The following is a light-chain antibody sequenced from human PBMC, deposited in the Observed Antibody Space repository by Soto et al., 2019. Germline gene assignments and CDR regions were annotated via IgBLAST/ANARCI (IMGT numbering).Light chain of an antibody. CDR1: QSVSSSY. J-gene: IGKJ1*01. V-gene: IGKV3-20*01. CDR3: QQYGSSPRT. Sequence: EIVWTQSPGTLSLSPGERATLSCRASQSVSSSYLAWYQQKPGQAPRLLIYGASGRATGIPDRFSGSGSGTDFTLTISRLEPEDVAVYYCQQYGSSPRTFGQGTKVEIK. CDR2: GAS.